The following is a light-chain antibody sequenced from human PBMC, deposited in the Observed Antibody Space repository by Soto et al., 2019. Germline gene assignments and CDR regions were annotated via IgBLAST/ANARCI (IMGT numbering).Light chain of an antibody. V-gene: IGKV1-33*01. CDR1: QDINNY. Sequence: DIQMTQSPSSLSASVGDRVTITCQARQDINNYLNWDQQKPGKDPKLLIFNAFKLDTGVPSRFSGGESGNDYNYTITSVQPEEISTYFCQQYDSLPPTFGGGTRVKI. CDR2: NAF. CDR3: QQYDSLPPT. J-gene: IGKJ4*01.